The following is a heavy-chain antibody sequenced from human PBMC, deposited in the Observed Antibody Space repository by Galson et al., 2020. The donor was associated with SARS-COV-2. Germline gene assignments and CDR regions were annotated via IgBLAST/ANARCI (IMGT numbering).Heavy chain of an antibody. Sequence: GGSLRLSCAASGFTFSSYAMSWVRQAPGKGLEWVSAISGSGGSTYYADSVKGRFTISRDNSKNTLYLQMNSLRAEDTAVYYCAKSGWGIVVVPAALIDYWGQGTLVTVSS. J-gene: IGHJ4*02. CDR1: GFTFSSYA. CDR2: ISGSGGST. D-gene: IGHD2-2*01. CDR3: AKSGWGIVVVPAALIDY. V-gene: IGHV3-23*01.